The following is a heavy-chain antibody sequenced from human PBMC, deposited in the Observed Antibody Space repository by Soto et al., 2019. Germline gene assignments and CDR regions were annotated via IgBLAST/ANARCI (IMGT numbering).Heavy chain of an antibody. CDR1: GFTFDDYA. J-gene: IGHJ3*02. Sequence: PGGSLRLSCAASGFTFDDYAMHWVRQAPGKGLEWVSGISWNSGSIGYADSVKGRFTISRDNAKNSLYLQMNSLRAEDTALYYCAKDIGSYAFDIWGQGTMVTVSS. CDR2: ISWNSGSI. D-gene: IGHD2-15*01. V-gene: IGHV3-9*01. CDR3: AKDIGSYAFDI.